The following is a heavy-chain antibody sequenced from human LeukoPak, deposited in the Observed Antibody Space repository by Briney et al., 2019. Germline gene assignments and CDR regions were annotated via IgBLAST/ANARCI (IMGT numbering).Heavy chain of an antibody. J-gene: IGHJ6*03. CDR3: ARGSPAAKKDYYYYYMDV. CDR1: GXTFTSYD. Sequence: KASGXTFTSYDINWVRQATGQGLEWMGWMNPNSGNTGYAQKFQGRVTMTRNTSISTAYMELSSLRSEDTAAYYCARGSPAAKKDYYYYYMDVWGKGTTVTVSS. D-gene: IGHD2-2*01. V-gene: IGHV1-8*01. CDR2: MNPNSGNT.